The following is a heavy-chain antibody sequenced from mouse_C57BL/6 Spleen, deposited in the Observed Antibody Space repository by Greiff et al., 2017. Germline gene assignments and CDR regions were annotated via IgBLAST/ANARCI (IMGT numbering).Heavy chain of an antibody. J-gene: IGHJ2*01. Sequence: QVQLQQSGAELVRPGASVTLSCKASGYTFTDYEMHWVKQTPVHGLEWIGAIDPETGGTAYNQKFKGKAILTADKSSSTAYMELRSLTSEDSAVYYCTRPTGTVFDYWGQGTTLTVSS. D-gene: IGHD4-1*01. CDR2: IDPETGGT. CDR1: GYTFTDYE. CDR3: TRPTGTVFDY. V-gene: IGHV1-15*01.